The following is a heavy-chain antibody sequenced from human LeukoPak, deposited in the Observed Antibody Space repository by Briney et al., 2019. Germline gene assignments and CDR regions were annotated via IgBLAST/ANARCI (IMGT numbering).Heavy chain of an antibody. J-gene: IGHJ3*02. D-gene: IGHD3-10*01. CDR3: ARDRAPYDAFDI. CDR1: GGSISSSNW. V-gene: IGHV4-4*02. Sequence: SETLSLTCAVSGGSISSSNWWSWVRQPPGKGLEWIGSIYYSGSTYYNPSLKSRVTISVDTSKNQFSLKLSSVTAADTAVYYCARDRAPYDAFDIWGQGTMVTVSS. CDR2: IYYSGST.